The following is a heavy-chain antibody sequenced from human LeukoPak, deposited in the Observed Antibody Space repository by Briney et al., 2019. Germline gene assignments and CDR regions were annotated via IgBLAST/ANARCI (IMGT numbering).Heavy chain of an antibody. CDR2: ISGSGGST. CDR1: GFTFSSYA. J-gene: IGHJ5*02. Sequence: GGSLRLSCAASGFTFSSYAMSWVRQAPGKGLEWVSAISGSGGSTYYADSVKGRFTISRDNSKNTLYLQMNSLRAEDTAVYYCAKGRYSSSEGWIDPWAREPWSPSPQ. CDR3: AKGRYSSSEGWIDP. V-gene: IGHV3-23*01. D-gene: IGHD6-6*01.